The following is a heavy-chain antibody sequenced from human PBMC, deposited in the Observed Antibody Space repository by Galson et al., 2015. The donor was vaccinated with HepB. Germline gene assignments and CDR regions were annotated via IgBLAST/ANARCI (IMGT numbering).Heavy chain of an antibody. Sequence: SLRLSCAASGFTLSNYAMGWVRQAPGKGLEWVGRIKSKTDGGTTDYAAPVKGRFTISRDDSKNTLYLQMNSLKTEDTAVYYCTIRTVTFGGYFDYWGQGTLVTVSS. J-gene: IGHJ4*02. V-gene: IGHV3-15*01. CDR3: TIRTVTFGGYFDY. CDR2: IKSKTDGGTT. D-gene: IGHD4-23*01. CDR1: GFTLSNYA.